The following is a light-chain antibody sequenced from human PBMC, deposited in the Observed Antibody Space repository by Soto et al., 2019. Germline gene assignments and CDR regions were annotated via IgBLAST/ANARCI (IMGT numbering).Light chain of an antibody. Sequence: DIQMTQSPSTLSASVGDRVTITCRASQSISSWLAWYQQKPGKAPKLLIYDAPSLESGVPSRFSGSGSGTEFTLTISSLQPDDFATYYCQHYNSYSEAFGQGTKGGYQ. CDR1: QSISSW. J-gene: IGKJ1*01. CDR3: QHYNSYSEA. V-gene: IGKV1-5*01. CDR2: DAP.